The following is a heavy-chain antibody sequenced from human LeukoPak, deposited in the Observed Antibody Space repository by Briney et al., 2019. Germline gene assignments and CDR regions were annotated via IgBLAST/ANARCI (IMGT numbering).Heavy chain of an antibody. CDR3: ARERNWGSYRTADY. CDR1: GFTFSSYA. V-gene: IGHV3-23*01. J-gene: IGHJ4*02. CDR2: ISGSGGST. D-gene: IGHD1-26*01. Sequence: PGGSLRLSCAASGFTFSSYAMSWVRQAPGKGLERVSAISGSGGSTYYADSVKGRFTISRDNSKNTLYLQMNSLTLEDTAVYYCARERNWGSYRTADYWGQGTLVTVSS.